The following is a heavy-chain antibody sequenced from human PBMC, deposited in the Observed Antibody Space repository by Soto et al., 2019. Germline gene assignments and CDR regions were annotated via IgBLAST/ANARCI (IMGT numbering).Heavy chain of an antibody. D-gene: IGHD1-26*01. CDR2: ISDDGDKR. CDR3: AKARVRIVGANSFDY. CDR1: GFTFSNYG. V-gene: IGHV3-30*18. J-gene: IGHJ4*02. Sequence: PVGSVRLSCVVSGFTFSNYGMHWVRQPPGKGLEWVALISDDGDKRYYADSVRGRLIISRDNSKDTLYLQMNSLGPDDTAVYFCAKARVRIVGANSFDYWGQGTPVTVSS.